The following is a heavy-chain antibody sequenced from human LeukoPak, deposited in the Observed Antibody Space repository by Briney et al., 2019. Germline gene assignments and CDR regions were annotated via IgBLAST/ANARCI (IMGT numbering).Heavy chain of an antibody. CDR1: GYPFSSYY. Sequence: ASVKVSCKASGYPFSSYYINWARQAPGQGLEWMGWISAYNGDTNYAQNFQGRVTMTTDTSTDTAYMELRSLRSDDSAVYYCARDGLSYTNPNNWFDPWGQGTLVTVSS. CDR2: ISAYNGDT. J-gene: IGHJ5*02. CDR3: ARDGLSYTNPNNWFDP. V-gene: IGHV1-18*01. D-gene: IGHD2-2*02.